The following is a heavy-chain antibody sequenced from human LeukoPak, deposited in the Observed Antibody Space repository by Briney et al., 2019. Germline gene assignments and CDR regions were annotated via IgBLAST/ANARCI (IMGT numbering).Heavy chain of an antibody. J-gene: IGHJ4*02. D-gene: IGHD6-19*01. CDR3: ARGRLAEAV. CDR1: GGSFSGYY. CDR2: INHSGST. Sequence: SETLSLTCAVYGGSFSGYYWSWIRQPPGKGLEWIGEINHSGSTNYNPSLKGRVTISVDTSKNQFSLKLSSVTAADTAVYYCARGRLAEAVWGQGTLVTVSS. V-gene: IGHV4-34*01.